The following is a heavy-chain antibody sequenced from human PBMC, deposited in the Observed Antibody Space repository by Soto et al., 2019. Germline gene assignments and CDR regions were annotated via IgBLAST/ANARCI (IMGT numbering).Heavy chain of an antibody. CDR1: GDSISSGGYY. V-gene: IGHV4-31*03. CDR2: IYDNGGA. D-gene: IGHD2-15*01. Sequence: SETLSLTCTVSGDSISSGGYYWSWIRQHPGKGLEWIGYIYDNGGAYYSPSLRGRVTISIGKSANQFSLRLTSVTAADTAVYYCARVKGGTSRRAFDSWGQGTLVTVSS. J-gene: IGHJ4*02. CDR3: ARVKGGTSRRAFDS.